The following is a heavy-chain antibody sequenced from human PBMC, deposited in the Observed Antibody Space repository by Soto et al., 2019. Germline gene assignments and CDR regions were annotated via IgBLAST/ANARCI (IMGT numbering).Heavy chain of an antibody. J-gene: IGHJ4*02. D-gene: IGHD6-6*01. V-gene: IGHV1-18*01. CDR3: ARVKGAARISHFDY. CDR2: ISAYNGNT. CDR1: GYTFTSYG. Sequence: ASVKVSCKASGYTFTSYGISWVRQAPGQGLEWRGWISAYNGNTNYAQKLQGRVTMTTDTSTSTAYMELRSLRSDDTAVYYCARVKGAARISHFDYWGQGTLVTVSS.